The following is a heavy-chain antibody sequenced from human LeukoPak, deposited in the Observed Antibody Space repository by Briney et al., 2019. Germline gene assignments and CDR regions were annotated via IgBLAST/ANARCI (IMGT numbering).Heavy chain of an antibody. CDR2: IYYSGST. D-gene: IGHD6-13*01. J-gene: IGHJ6*03. CDR1: VGSISCYY. Sequence: SETLSLTCTVSVGSISCYYWSWIRQPPGKGLEWIGYIYYSGSTNYNPSLKSRVTISVDTSKNQISLKLSSVTAADTAVYYCARSIAAAGYYYYYYMDVWGKGTTVTVSS. V-gene: IGHV4-59*01. CDR3: ARSIAAAGYYYYYYMDV.